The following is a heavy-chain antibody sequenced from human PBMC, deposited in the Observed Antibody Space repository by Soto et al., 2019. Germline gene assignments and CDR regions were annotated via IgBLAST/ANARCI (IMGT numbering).Heavy chain of an antibody. CDR3: ARVIGYCGADGDCLWYYFDS. V-gene: IGHV1-3*01. CDR2: INAGNGNT. CDR1: GFTFTDYA. J-gene: IGHJ4*02. Sequence: VQLVQSGAEVEKPGASVKISCKASGFTFTDYALHWVRQAPGHRLEWMGWINAGNGNTNYSQKFQGRVTVTRDTSASTVYMELSSLRSEDTAVYYCARVIGYCGADGDCLWYYFDSWGQGTLVTVSS. D-gene: IGHD2-21*02.